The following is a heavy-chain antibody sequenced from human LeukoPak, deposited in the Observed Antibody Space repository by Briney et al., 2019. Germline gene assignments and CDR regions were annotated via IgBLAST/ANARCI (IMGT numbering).Heavy chain of an antibody. CDR1: GGSFCGYY. Sequence: SETLYLTCAVYGGSFCGYYWSWIRQPPGKGLEWIGEMNHSGSTNYNPSLKSRVTISVDTSKNQFSLNLSSVTASDTAVFYCASTHYDILTPSYYVDFWGQGTLVTVSS. CDR3: ASTHYDILTPSYYVDF. J-gene: IGHJ4*02. CDR2: MNHSGST. V-gene: IGHV4-34*01. D-gene: IGHD3-9*01.